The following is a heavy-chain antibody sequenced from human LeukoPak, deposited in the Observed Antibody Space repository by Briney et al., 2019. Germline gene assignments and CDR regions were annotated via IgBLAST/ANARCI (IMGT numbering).Heavy chain of an antibody. CDR2: IYYSGST. J-gene: IGHJ4*02. Sequence: DPSETLSLTCTVSGGSISSYYWSWIRQPPGKGLEWIGYIYYSGSTNYNPSLKSRVTISVDTSKNQFSLKLSSVTAAGTAVYYCARVGRQQLAYFDYWGQGTLVTVSS. CDR3: ARVGRQQLAYFDY. D-gene: IGHD6-13*01. V-gene: IGHV4-59*01. CDR1: GGSISSYY.